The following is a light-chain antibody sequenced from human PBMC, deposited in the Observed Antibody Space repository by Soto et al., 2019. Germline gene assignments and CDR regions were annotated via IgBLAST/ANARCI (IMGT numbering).Light chain of an antibody. CDR3: QQYYDFRT. J-gene: IGKJ1*01. Sequence: DIHMTQSPSTLSASVGYRFTITCRASQGVSTWLAWYQQRPSQAPKLLVYEASKLQSGVPSRFSASGSVRDFTLTISSLQPEDSATYYCQQYYDFRTFGQGTKVDIK. CDR1: QGVSTW. V-gene: IGKV1-5*03. CDR2: EAS.